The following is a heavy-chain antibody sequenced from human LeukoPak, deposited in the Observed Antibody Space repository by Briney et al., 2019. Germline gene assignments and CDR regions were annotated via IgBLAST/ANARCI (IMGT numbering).Heavy chain of an antibody. CDR3: ARQGGYSYDYFDY. CDR1: GFTFSSYG. J-gene: IGHJ4*02. Sequence: GGSLRLSCAASGFTFSSYGMHWVRQAPGKGLEWVAVIWYDGSNKYYADSVKGRFTISRDNSKNMLYLQMNSLRAEDTAVYYCARQGGYSYDYFDYWGQGTLVTVSS. CDR2: IWYDGSNK. V-gene: IGHV3-33*01. D-gene: IGHD5-18*01.